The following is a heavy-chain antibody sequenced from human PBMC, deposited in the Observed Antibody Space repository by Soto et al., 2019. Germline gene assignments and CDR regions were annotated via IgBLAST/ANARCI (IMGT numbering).Heavy chain of an antibody. Sequence: GGSLRLSSVGSGFHFSTFSMNWVRPAPGNGLEWISYISSSSSTIYYADSVKGRFTISRHNSKNTLYLQMNSLRAEDTAVYYCARDLLYYDILTGYSNYGMDVWGQGTTVTVSS. CDR3: ARDLLYYDILTGYSNYGMDV. CDR2: ISSSSSTI. CDR1: GFHFSTFS. V-gene: IGHV3-48*01. D-gene: IGHD3-9*01. J-gene: IGHJ6*02.